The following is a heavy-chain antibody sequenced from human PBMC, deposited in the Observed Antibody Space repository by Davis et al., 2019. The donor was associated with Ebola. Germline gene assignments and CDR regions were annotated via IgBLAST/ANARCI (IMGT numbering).Heavy chain of an antibody. Sequence: SVKVSCKASGGTFSSYAISWVRQAPGQGLEWMGRIIPMLGIANYAQKFQGRVTITADKSTSTAYMELRSLRSDDTAVYYCARVGMGYDILTGYLYRYYFDYWGQGTLVTVSS. CDR3: ARVGMGYDILTGYLYRYYFDY. CDR1: GGTFSSYA. V-gene: IGHV1-69*04. D-gene: IGHD3-9*01. CDR2: IIPMLGIA. J-gene: IGHJ4*02.